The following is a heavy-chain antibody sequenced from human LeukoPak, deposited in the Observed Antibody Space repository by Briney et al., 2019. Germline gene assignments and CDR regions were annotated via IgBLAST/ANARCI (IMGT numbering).Heavy chain of an antibody. V-gene: IGHV1-18*01. CDR2: ISAYNGNT. D-gene: IGHD3-16*02. J-gene: IGHJ4*02. CDR3: ARDRASYDYVWGSYPYFDY. Sequence: ASVKVSCKASGYTFTSYGISWVRQAPGQGLEWMGWISAYNGNTNYAQKLPGRVTMTTYTPTSTAYMELRSLRSDDTAVYYCARDRASYDYVWGSYPYFDYWGQGTLVTVSS. CDR1: GYTFTSYG.